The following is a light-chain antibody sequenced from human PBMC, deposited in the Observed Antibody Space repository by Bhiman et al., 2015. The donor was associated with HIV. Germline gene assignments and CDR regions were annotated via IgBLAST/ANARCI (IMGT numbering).Light chain of an antibody. Sequence: QSALTQPASVSGSPGQSITISCTGTSSDVGGYNYVSWYQQHPGKAPKLMIYDVSKRPSGVSNRFSGSKSGNTASLTISGLQAEDEADYYCCSYAGSGAFYVFGPGTKVTVL. CDR3: CSYAGSGAFYV. CDR2: DVS. J-gene: IGLJ1*01. V-gene: IGLV2-23*02. CDR1: SSDVGGYNY.